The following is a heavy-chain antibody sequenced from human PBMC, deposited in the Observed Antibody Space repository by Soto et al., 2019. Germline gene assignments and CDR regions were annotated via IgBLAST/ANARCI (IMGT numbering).Heavy chain of an antibody. CDR1: GYTFTSYG. Sequence: QVQLVQSGAEVKKPGASVKVSCKASGYTFTSYGISWVRQAPGQGLEWMGWISINNGNTNYAQKLQGRVTMTTDTSTSTAHMELRSLRSDDTAVYYCARASITMIRGVIRSIDSWGQRTLVTVSS. D-gene: IGHD3-10*01. V-gene: IGHV1-18*01. CDR2: ISINNGNT. CDR3: ARASITMIRGVIRSIDS. J-gene: IGHJ4*02.